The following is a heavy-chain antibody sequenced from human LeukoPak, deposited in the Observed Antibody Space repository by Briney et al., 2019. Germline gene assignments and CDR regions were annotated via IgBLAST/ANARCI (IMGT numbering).Heavy chain of an antibody. D-gene: IGHD1-1*01. CDR1: GFTFSSYC. CDR2: INNSGSYK. J-gene: IGHJ3*02. CDR3: ARDAQGRRDAFDI. V-gene: IGHV3-21*04. Sequence: PGGSLRLSCAASGFTFSSYCMNWVRQAPGKGLEWVSSINNSGSYKYYADSVRGRFTISRDNAKNSLYLQLNSLRAEDTALYYCARDAQGRRDAFDIWGQGTMASVCS.